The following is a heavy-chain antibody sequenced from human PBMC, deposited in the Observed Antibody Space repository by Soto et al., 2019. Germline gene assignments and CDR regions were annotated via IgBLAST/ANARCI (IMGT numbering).Heavy chain of an antibody. CDR1: GGSISSYY. J-gene: IGHJ5*02. V-gene: IGHV4-59*01. D-gene: IGHD6-13*01. Sequence: SETLSLTCTVSGGSISSYYWSWIRQPPGKGLEWIGYIYYSGSTNYNPSLKSRVTISVDTSKNQFSLKLSSVTAADTAVYYCARDGTGYSSSWYWFDPWGQGTLVTVS. CDR3: ARDGTGYSSSWYWFDP. CDR2: IYYSGST.